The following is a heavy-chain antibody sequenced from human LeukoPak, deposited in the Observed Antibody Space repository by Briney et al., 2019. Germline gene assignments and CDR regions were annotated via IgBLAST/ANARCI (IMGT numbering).Heavy chain of an antibody. CDR3: TRSEALAAFDI. Sequence: GGSLRLSXAASGFTFSGSAMHWVRQASGKGLEWVGRMRSKANNYSTAYAASVKGRFTISRDDSKNTAYLQMNSLKTEDTAVYYCTRSEALAAFDIWGQGTMVTVSS. CDR1: GFTFSGSA. CDR2: MRSKANNYST. V-gene: IGHV3-73*01. J-gene: IGHJ3*02.